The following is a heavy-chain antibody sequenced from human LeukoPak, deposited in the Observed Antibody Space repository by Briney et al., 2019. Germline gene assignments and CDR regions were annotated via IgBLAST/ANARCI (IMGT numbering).Heavy chain of an antibody. CDR3: ARAIFGVFRVYYFDS. V-gene: IGHV3-7*01. Sequence: PGGSLRLTCAASGFIFSNYWMGWVRQAPGKGLEWVANIKEDGSEKNYVDSVKGRFTISRDNAKNSVYLQMHSLRGEDTAVYFCARAIFGVFRVYYFDSWGQGTLVTVSS. CDR2: IKEDGSEK. CDR1: GFIFSNYW. J-gene: IGHJ4*02. D-gene: IGHD3-3*01.